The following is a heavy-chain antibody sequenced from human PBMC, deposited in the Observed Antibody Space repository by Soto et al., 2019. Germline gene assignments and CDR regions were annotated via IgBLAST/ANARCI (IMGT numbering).Heavy chain of an antibody. V-gene: IGHV3-11*01. CDR2: ISSSGSTI. Sequence: GGSLRLCCAASGFTFSDYYMSWIRQAPGKGLEWVSYISSSGSTIYYADSVKGRFTISRDNAKNSLYLQMNSLRAEDTAVYYCARDYDYIWGSYRYTPWFDPWGQGTLVTVSS. J-gene: IGHJ5*02. CDR3: ARDYDYIWGSYRYTPWFDP. D-gene: IGHD3-16*02. CDR1: GFTFSDYY.